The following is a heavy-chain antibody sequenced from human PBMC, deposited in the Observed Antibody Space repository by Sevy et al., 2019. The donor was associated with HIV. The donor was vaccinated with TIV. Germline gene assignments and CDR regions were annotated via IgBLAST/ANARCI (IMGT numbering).Heavy chain of an antibody. CDR1: GFTFSNAW. CDR2: IKSKTDGGTT. D-gene: IGHD5-12*01. J-gene: IGHJ4*02. CDR3: TTEPIRGYRGYDSPYFDY. V-gene: IGHV3-15*01. Sequence: GGSLRLSCAASGFTFSNAWMSWVRQAPGKGLEWVGRIKSKTDGGTTDYAAPVKGGFTISRDDSKNTLYLQMNSLKTEDTAAYYCTTEPIRGYRGYDSPYFDYWGQGTLVTVSS.